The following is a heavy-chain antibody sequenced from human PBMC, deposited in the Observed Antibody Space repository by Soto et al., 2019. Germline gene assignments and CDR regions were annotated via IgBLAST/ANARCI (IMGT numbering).Heavy chain of an antibody. D-gene: IGHD3-22*01. CDR2: IKQDGSEK. J-gene: IGHJ4*02. Sequence: GGSLRLSCAASGFTFSSYWMSWVRQAPGKGLEWVANIKQDGSEKYYVDSVKGRFTISRDNAKNSLYLQMNSLRAEDTAVYYCAREDRGSSGYYYSYWGQGTLVTVSS. V-gene: IGHV3-7*05. CDR1: GFTFSSYW. CDR3: AREDRGSSGYYYSY.